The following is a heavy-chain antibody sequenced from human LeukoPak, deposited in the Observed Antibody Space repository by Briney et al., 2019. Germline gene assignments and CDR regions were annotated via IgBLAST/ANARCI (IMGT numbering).Heavy chain of an antibody. V-gene: IGHV1-69*05. D-gene: IGHD4-11*01. CDR3: ERVAYSNYYYYYMDV. CDR2: IIPIFGTA. Sequence: SVKVSCKASGGTFSSYAISWVRQAPGQGLEWVGGIIPIFGTANYAQKFQGRVTITTDESTSTAYMELSSLTSEDTAVYYCERVAYSNYYYYYMDVWGKGTTVTVSS. CDR1: GGTFSSYA. J-gene: IGHJ6*03.